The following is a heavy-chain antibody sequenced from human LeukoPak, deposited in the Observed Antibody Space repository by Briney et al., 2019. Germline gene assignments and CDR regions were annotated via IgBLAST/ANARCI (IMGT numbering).Heavy chain of an antibody. J-gene: IGHJ4*02. CDR3: TRDWFGVAIDY. D-gene: IGHD3-10*01. CDR1: GFTFGDYA. Sequence: GGSLRLSCTASGFTFGDYAMSWVRQAPGKGREWVGFIRNKAYGGTTEYAASVKGRFTISRDDSKSIAYLQVNSLKTEDTAVYYCTRDWFGVAIDYWGQGTLVTVSS. CDR2: IRNKAYGGTT. V-gene: IGHV3-49*04.